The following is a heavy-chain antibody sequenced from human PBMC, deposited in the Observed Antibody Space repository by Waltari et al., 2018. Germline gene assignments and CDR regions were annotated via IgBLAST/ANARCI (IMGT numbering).Heavy chain of an antibody. CDR2: INHSGST. CDR1: GGSFSGYY. J-gene: IGHJ4*02. CDR3: ARGRGDYVWGSYRSHCDY. V-gene: IGHV4-34*01. D-gene: IGHD3-16*02. Sequence: QVQLQQWGAGLLKPSETLSLTCAVYGGSFSGYYWSWIRQPPGKGLEWIGEINHSGSTNDNPSLKRRVTISVDTSKNQFSLKLSSVTAADTAVYYCARGRGDYVWGSYRSHCDYWGQGTLVTVSS.